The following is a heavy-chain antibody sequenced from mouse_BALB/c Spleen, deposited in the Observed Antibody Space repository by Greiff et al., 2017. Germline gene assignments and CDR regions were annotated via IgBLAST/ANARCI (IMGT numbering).Heavy chain of an antibody. V-gene: IGHV2-9-2*01. CDR2: IWTGGGT. J-gene: IGHJ2*01. CDR1: GFSLTSYD. D-gene: IGHD1-1*01. CDR3: VRGLRYYFDY. Sequence: VKVVESGPGLVAPSQSLSITCTVSGFSLTSYDISWIRQPPGKGLEWLGVIWTGGGTNYNSAFMSRLSISKDNSKSQVFLKMNSLQTDDTAIYYCVRGLRYYFDYWGQGTTLTVSS.